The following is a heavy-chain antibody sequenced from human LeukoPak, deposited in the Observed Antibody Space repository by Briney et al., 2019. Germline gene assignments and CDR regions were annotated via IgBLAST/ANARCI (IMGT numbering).Heavy chain of an antibody. CDR1: RYTFTGYY. CDR2: LIPIFGTA. CDR3: ARDTRHRYCSSTSCDRGGLVP. Sequence: ASVKVSCKASRYTFTGYYMHWVRQSPRHELEWMGGLIPIFGTANYAQKFQGRVTITADESTRTAYMELSSLRTEDSAVYYCARDTRHRYCSSTSCDRGGLVPWVQGTLGTASS. D-gene: IGHD2-2*01. V-gene: IGHV1-69*13. J-gene: IGHJ5*02.